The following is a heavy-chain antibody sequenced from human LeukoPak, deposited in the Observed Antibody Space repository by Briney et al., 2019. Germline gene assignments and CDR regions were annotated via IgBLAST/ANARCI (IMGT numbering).Heavy chain of an antibody. Sequence: SETLSLTCTVSGDSMSRYYWSWIRQPPGKGLEWVGYIYYNGNTNYNPSLKSRVTITVDASKNQFSLNLSPVPAADAAVAYCAKEYVFWSDYPVVAWFDPCGEGILVSVSS. CDR1: GDSMSRYY. D-gene: IGHD3-3*01. CDR2: IYYNGNT. V-gene: IGHV4-59*01. CDR3: AKEYVFWSDYPVVAWFDP. J-gene: IGHJ5*02.